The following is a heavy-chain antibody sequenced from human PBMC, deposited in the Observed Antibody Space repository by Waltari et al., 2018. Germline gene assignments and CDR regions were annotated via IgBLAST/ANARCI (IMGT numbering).Heavy chain of an antibody. V-gene: IGHV4-34*01. Sequence: QVQLQQWGAGLLKPSETLSLTCAVYGGSFSGYYWSWIRQPPGKGLEWIGEINHSGSTNYNPSLKSRVTISVDTSKNQFSLKLSSVTAADTAVYYCAIASGFGGRGYYYGMDVWGQGTTVTVSS. J-gene: IGHJ6*02. CDR3: AIASGFGGRGYYYGMDV. CDR2: INHSGST. D-gene: IGHD5-12*01. CDR1: GGSFSGYY.